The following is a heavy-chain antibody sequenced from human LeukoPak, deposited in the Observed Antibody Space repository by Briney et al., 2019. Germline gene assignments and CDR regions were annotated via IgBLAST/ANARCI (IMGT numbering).Heavy chain of an antibody. V-gene: IGHV3-7*03. CDR2: IKEDGSEE. CDR3: AKRGVVIRVILVGFHKEAYYFDS. J-gene: IGHJ4*02. D-gene: IGHD3-22*01. Sequence: GGSLRLSCAASGFTLSPFWMTWVRQAPGKGLEWVASIKEDGSEEFYVDSVKGQFTISRDNSKNTLYLRMSSPRAEDTAVYFCAKRGVVIRVILVGFHKEAYYFDSWGQGALVTVSS. CDR1: GFTLSPFW.